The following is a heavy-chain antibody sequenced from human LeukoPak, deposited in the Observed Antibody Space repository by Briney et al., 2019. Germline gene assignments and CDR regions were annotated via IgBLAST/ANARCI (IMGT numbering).Heavy chain of an antibody. J-gene: IGHJ4*02. V-gene: IGHV3-30*18. CDR3: AKDPVWFGELVLYYFDY. Sequence: PGGSLRLSCAASGFTFSSYGMHWVRQAPGKGLEWVAVISYEGSNKYYADSVKGRFTISRDNPKNTLYLQMNSLRAEDTAVYYCAKDPVWFGELVLYYFDYWGQGTLVTVSS. CDR2: ISYEGSNK. D-gene: IGHD3-10*01. CDR1: GFTFSSYG.